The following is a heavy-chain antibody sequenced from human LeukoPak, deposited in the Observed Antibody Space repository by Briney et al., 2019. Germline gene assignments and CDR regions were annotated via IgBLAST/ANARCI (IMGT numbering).Heavy chain of an antibody. CDR1: GFTFSSYA. D-gene: IGHD5-12*01. J-gene: IGHJ4*02. CDR3: ARGLLRWLHSAFDY. CDR2: ISYDGSNK. V-gene: IGHV3-30-3*01. Sequence: GGSLRHSCAASGFTFSSYAMHWVRQAPGKGLEWVAVISYDGSNKYYADSVKGRLTISRDNSKNTLYLQMNSLRAEDTAVYYCARGLLRWLHSAFDYWGQGTLVTVSS.